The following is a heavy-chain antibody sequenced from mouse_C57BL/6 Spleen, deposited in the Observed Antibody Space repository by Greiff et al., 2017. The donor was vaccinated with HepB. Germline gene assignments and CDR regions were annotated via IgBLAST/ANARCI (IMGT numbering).Heavy chain of an antibody. CDR1: GFTFSSYA. D-gene: IGHD2-3*01. Sequence: EVHLVESGGGLVKPGGSLKLSCAASGFTFSSYAMSWVRQTPEKRLEWVATISDGGSYTYYPDNVKGRFTISRDNAKNNLYLQMSHLKSEDTAMYYCARAHDGYYVGAMDYWGQGTSVTVSS. CDR3: ARAHDGYYVGAMDY. J-gene: IGHJ4*01. V-gene: IGHV5-4*01. CDR2: ISDGGSYT.